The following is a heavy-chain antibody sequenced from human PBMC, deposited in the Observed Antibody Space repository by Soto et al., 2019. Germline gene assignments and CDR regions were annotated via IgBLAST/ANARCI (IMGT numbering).Heavy chain of an antibody. CDR2: ISSTSNNT. CDR1: GFRFSSYG. CDR3: ARESEDLTSNFDY. Sequence: PGGSLRLSCAASGFRFSSYGMSWVRQAPGKGLEWVSCISSTSNNTYYADSVKGRFTVSRDNAKNSVYLEMNSLSAEDTAVYYCARESEDLTSNFDYWGQGTLVTVSS. J-gene: IGHJ4*02. V-gene: IGHV3-21*01.